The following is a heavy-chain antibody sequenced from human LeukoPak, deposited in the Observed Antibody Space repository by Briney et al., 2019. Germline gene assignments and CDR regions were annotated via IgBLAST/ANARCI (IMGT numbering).Heavy chain of an antibody. CDR3: AKSLYYDILTGYYNLALDY. V-gene: IGHV3-43*02. CDR1: GFTFDYCS. D-gene: IGHD3-9*01. J-gene: IGHJ4*02. CDR2: ISGDGGST. Sequence: TGGSLRLSCAAAGFTFDYCSMHWVSQAPGNGVESLSLISGDGGSTYYADSVKGRFTISRDNSKNSVYLQMNSLRTEDTALYYCAKSLYYDILTGYYNLALDYWGEGTLVTVSS.